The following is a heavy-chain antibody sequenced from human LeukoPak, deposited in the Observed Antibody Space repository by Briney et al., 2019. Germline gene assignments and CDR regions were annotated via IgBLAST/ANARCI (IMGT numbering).Heavy chain of an antibody. CDR1: GGTFSSYA. CDR2: IIPILGIA. D-gene: IGHD4-11*01. CDR3: AREMLGLQYPPFDY. V-gene: IGHV1-69*04. Sequence: SVKVSCKASGGTFSSYAISWVRQAPGQGLEWMGRIIPILGIANYAQKFQGRVTITADKFTSTAYVELSSLRSEDTAVYYCAREMLGLQYPPFDYWGQGTLVTVSS. J-gene: IGHJ4*02.